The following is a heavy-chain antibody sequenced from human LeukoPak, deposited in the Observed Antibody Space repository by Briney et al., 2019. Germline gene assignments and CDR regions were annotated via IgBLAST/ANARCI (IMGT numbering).Heavy chain of an antibody. CDR3: AKGVAGYFDY. V-gene: IGHV3-23*01. D-gene: IGHD6-19*01. CDR2: ISGSGGST. CDR1: GFTFSSYA. J-gene: IGHJ4*02. Sequence: GGSLTLSCAAAGFTFSSYAMSWVRQAPGKGLEWVSAISGSGGSTYYADSVKGRFTISRDNSKNTLYLQMNSMRAEDTAVYYRAKGVAGYFDYWGQGTLVTVSS.